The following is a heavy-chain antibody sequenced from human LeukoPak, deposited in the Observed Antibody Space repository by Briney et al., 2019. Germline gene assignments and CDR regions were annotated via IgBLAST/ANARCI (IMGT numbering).Heavy chain of an antibody. J-gene: IGHJ4*02. CDR2: ISAYNGNT. Sequence: GASVKVSCKASGYTFTSYGISWVRQAPGQGLEWMGWISAYNGNTNYAQKLQGRVTMTTDTSTSTAYMELRSLRSDDTAVYYCARAFITRVRRLFYYWGQGTLVTVSS. CDR1: GYTFTSYG. CDR3: ARAFITRVRRLFYY. D-gene: IGHD3-22*01. V-gene: IGHV1-18*01.